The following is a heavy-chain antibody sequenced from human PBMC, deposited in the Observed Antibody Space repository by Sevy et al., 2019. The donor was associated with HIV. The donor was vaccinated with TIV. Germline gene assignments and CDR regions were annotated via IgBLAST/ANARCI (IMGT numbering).Heavy chain of an antibody. J-gene: IGHJ6*02. CDR2: IKQDGSEK. Sequence: GGSLRLSCAASGFTFSSYWMSWFRQAPGKGLEWVANIKQDGSEKYYVDSVKGRFTISRDNAKNSLYLQMNSLRAEDTAVYYCARATITIFGVVSYGMDVWGQGTTVTVSS. CDR3: ARATITIFGVVSYGMDV. V-gene: IGHV3-7*03. D-gene: IGHD3-3*01. CDR1: GFTFSSYW.